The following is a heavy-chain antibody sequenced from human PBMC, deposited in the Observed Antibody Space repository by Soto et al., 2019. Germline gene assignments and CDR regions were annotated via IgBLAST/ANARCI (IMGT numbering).Heavy chain of an antibody. J-gene: IGHJ4*02. CDR3: ATARSGGSGSYPFDY. V-gene: IGHV1-8*01. D-gene: IGHD3-10*01. CDR1: GYTFTSYD. CDR2: MNPNSGNT. Sequence: ASVKVSCKASGYTFTSYDINWVRQATGQGLEWMGWMNPNSGNTGYAQKFQGRVTMTRNISINTAYMELSSLRSEDTAVFYCATARSGGSGSYPFDYWGQGTLVTVSS.